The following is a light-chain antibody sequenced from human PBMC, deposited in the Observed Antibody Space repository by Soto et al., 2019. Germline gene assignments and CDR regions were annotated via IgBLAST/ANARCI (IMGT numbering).Light chain of an antibody. CDR3: QHYNSYSEA. CDR2: KAS. J-gene: IGKJ1*01. CDR1: QTISSW. V-gene: IGKV1-5*03. Sequence: DIQMTQSPSTLSGSVGDRVTITCRASQTISSWLPWYQQKPGKAPKLLIYKASTLKSGVPSRFSGSASGTEFTLTISSLQPDDFATYYCQHYNSYSEAFGQGTKVELK.